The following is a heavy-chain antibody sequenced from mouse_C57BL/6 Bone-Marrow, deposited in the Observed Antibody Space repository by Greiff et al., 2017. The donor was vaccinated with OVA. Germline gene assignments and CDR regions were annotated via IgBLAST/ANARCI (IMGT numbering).Heavy chain of an antibody. CDR2: IYPGSGST. CDR1: GYTFTSYW. V-gene: IGHV1-55*01. J-gene: IGHJ2*01. Sequence: VKLMESGAELVKPGASVKMSCKASGYTFTSYWITWVKQRPGQGLEWIGDIYPGSGSTNYNEKFKSKATLTVDTSSSTAYMQLSSLTSEDSAVYYCARSGAYPRDWGQGTTLTVSS. D-gene: IGHD2-10*01. CDR3: ARSGAYPRD.